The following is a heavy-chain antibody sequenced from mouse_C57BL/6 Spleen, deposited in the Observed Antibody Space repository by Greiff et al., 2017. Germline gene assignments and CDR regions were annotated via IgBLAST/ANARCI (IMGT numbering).Heavy chain of an antibody. V-gene: IGHV3-6*01. CDR1: GYSITSGYY. J-gene: IGHJ2*01. CDR3: AREWGFDY. Sequence: VQLQQSGPGLVKPSQSLSLTCSVTGYSITSGYYWNWIRQFPGNKLEWMGYISYDGSNNYNPSLKNRISITRDTSKNQFFLKLNSVTTEDTATYYCAREWGFDYWGQGTTLTVSS. CDR2: ISYDGSN.